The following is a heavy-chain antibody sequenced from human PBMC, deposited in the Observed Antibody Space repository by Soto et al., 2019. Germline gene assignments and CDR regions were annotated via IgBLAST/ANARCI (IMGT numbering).Heavy chain of an antibody. D-gene: IGHD4-17*01. CDR1: GFSLSTSGVG. J-gene: IGHJ4*02. V-gene: IGHV2-5*02. CDR2: IYWDDYK. Sequence: QITLKESGPTLVKPTQTLTLTCTFSGFSLSTSGVGVGWIRQPPGKALEWLAVIYWDDYKHYSPSLKSRPTITKDTSKNQVVLTMTNMDPVDTATYYCAHKGYGDYPLDYWGQGTLLTVSS. CDR3: AHKGYGDYPLDY.